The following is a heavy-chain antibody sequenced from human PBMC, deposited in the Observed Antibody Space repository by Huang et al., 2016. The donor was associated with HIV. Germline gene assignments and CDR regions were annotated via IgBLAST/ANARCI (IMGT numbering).Heavy chain of an antibody. V-gene: IGHV7-4-1*02. D-gene: IGHD5-18*01. J-gene: IGHJ4*02. CDR1: GYNFTTYA. CDR3: ARRWIQDY. Sequence: QVQLVQSGSELKKPGASVKLSCWASGYNFTTYALNWVRQAPGQGLEWMGWINTKTGTPTYAQGFTGRFVFSLDTSVSTSYLQITGLKAEDTAVYYCARRWIQDYWGQGTLVTVSS. CDR2: INTKTGTP.